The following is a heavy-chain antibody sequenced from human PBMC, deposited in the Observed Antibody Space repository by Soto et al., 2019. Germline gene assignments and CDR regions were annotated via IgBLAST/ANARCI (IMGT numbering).Heavy chain of an antibody. J-gene: IGHJ6*03. V-gene: IGHV3-21*01. Sequence: PGGSLRLSCAASVFTFSSYSMNWVRQAPGKGLEWVSSISSSSSYIYYADSVKGRFTISRDNAKNSLYLQMNSLRAEDTAVYYCARSYDFWSGYFSVYYYYYYMDVWGKGTTVTVSS. D-gene: IGHD3-3*01. CDR2: ISSSSSYI. CDR3: ARSYDFWSGYFSVYYYYYYMDV. CDR1: VFTFSSYS.